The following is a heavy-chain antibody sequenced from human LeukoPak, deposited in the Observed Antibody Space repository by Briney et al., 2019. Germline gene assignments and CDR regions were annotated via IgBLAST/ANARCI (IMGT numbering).Heavy chain of an antibody. V-gene: IGHV4-59*06. CDR1: GGSISSYY. D-gene: IGHD3-22*01. CDR3: ASVMVYDSSGYYKYHFDY. Sequence: SETLSLTCTVSGGSISSYYWSWIRQPPGKGLEWIGYIYYSGSTYYNPSLKSRVTISVDTSKNQFSLKLSSVTAADTAVYYCASVMVYDSSGYYKYHFDYWGQGTLVTVSS. J-gene: IGHJ4*02. CDR2: IYYSGST.